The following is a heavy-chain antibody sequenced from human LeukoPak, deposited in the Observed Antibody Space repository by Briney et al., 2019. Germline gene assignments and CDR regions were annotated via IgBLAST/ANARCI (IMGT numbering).Heavy chain of an antibody. V-gene: IGHV1-2*02. CDR2: INPNSGGT. J-gene: IGHJ4*02. CDR3: ARDLRGRYDY. D-gene: IGHD5/OR15-5a*01. Sequence: ASVKVSCKASGGTFSSYAISWVRQAPGQGLEWMGWINPNSGGTNYAQKFQGRVTMTRDTSASTAYMELSSLRSEDMAVYYCARDLRGRYDYWGRGTLVTVSS. CDR1: GGTFSSYA.